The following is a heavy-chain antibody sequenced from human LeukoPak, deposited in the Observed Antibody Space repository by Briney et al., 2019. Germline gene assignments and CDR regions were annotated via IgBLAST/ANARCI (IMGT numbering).Heavy chain of an antibody. V-gene: IGHV3-74*01. CDR1: GFTFSSYW. J-gene: IGHJ5*02. Sequence: GGSLRLSCAASGFTFSSYWMHWVRHGPGKGLVWVSRISTDGSSTDYADSVKGRFTIFRENAKNTLYLQMNSLRAEDTAVYYCARTRTLPIAGGFDTWGQGSLVTVSS. CDR3: ARTRTLPIAGGFDT. CDR2: ISTDGSST. D-gene: IGHD3-16*01.